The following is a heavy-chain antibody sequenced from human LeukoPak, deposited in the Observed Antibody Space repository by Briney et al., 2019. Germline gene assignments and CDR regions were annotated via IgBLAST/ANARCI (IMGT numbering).Heavy chain of an antibody. D-gene: IGHD6-19*01. CDR2: ISGSGGST. V-gene: IGHV3-23*01. CDR3: ARDSSGWSKDY. J-gene: IGHJ4*02. Sequence: GGSLRLSCAASGFSFSFYAMTWVRQAPGKGLEWVSTISGSGGSTYYADSVKGRFTISRDNSKNTLYLQMNSLRVDDTAVYYCARDSSGWSKDYWGQGTLVTVSS. CDR1: GFSFSFYA.